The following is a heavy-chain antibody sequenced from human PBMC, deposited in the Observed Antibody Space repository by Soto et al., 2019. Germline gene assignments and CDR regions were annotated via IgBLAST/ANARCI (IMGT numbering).Heavy chain of an antibody. V-gene: IGHV5-51*01. CDR3: ARPGQEMATSLDY. Sequence: GEFLKISCKGSGYSFTSYWIGWVRQMPGKGLEWMGIIYPGDSDTRYSPSFQGQVTISADKSISTAYLQWSSLKASDTAMYYCARPGQEMATSLDYWGQGTLVTVSS. J-gene: IGHJ4*02. D-gene: IGHD5-12*01. CDR2: IYPGDSDT. CDR1: GYSFTSYW.